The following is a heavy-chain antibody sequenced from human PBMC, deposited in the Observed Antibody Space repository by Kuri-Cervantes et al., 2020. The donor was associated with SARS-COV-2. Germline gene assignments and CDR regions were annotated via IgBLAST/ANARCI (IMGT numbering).Heavy chain of an antibody. V-gene: IGHV3-30-3*01. CDR1: GFTFSSYA. Sequence: LSLTCAASGFTFSSYAMHWVRQAPGKGLDWVAVISYDGSNKYYADSVKGRFTISRDNSKNTLYLQMNSLRAEDTAVYYCARAFVVVVAAWRTVMDVWGQGTTVTVSS. J-gene: IGHJ6*02. D-gene: IGHD2-15*01. CDR2: ISYDGSNK. CDR3: ARAFVVVVAAWRTVMDV.